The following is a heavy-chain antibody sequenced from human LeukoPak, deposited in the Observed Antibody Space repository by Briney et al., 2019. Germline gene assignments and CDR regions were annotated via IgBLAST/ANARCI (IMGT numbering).Heavy chain of an antibody. Sequence: GGSLRHSCAASGFTFSSYSMNWVRQAPGKGLEWVSSISSSSSYIYYADSVKGRFTISRDNAKNSLYLQMNSLRAEDTAVYYCARARVGATTGFEYWGQGTLVTVSS. D-gene: IGHD1-26*01. CDR3: ARARVGATTGFEY. V-gene: IGHV3-21*01. J-gene: IGHJ4*02. CDR2: ISSSSSYI. CDR1: GFTFSSYS.